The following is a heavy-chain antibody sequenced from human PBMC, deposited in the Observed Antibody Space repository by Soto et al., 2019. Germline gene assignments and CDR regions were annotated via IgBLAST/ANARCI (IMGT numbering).Heavy chain of an antibody. CDR1: GFTFTSSA. CDR2: IVVNSGNT. D-gene: IGHD1-1*01. V-gene: IGHV1-58*01. CDR3: AAGVTPTGFSAFDF. Sequence: SVKVSCKASGFTFTSSAVQWVRQARGQRLEWMGWIVVNSGNTNYAQKFQERVTITRDMSTSTAYMELSSLRSDDTAVYYCAAGVTPTGFSAFDFWGQGTMVTVSS. J-gene: IGHJ4*02.